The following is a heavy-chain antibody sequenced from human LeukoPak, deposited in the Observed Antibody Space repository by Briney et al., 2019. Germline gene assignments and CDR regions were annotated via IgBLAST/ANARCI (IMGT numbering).Heavy chain of an antibody. CDR2: IYYSGST. Sequence: SETLSLTCSVSGGSISSYHWSWIRQPPGKGLEWIGYIYYSGSTNYNPSLKSRVTISVDTSKNQFSLKLRSVTAADAAVYYCARGGTVRNGMDVWGQGTTVTVSS. J-gene: IGHJ6*02. D-gene: IGHD1-26*01. V-gene: IGHV4-59*08. CDR3: ARGGTVRNGMDV. CDR1: GGSISSYH.